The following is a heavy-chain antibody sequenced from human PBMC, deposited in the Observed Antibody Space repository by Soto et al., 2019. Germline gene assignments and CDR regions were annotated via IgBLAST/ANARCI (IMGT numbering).Heavy chain of an antibody. Sequence: GRALKLSCAASGFTLSSFGMPWVRQAPGKGMEYISSIDDTRGYTPYADYVKGRFTISRDNSKNTLYLQMSSLRPEYTVLYFCARDVDADFRTDFDYWGRGTLVTVSS. CDR3: ARDVDADFRTDFDY. J-gene: IGHJ4*02. CDR1: GFTLSSFG. D-gene: IGHD4-17*01. CDR2: IDDTRGYT. V-gene: IGHV3-64D*06.